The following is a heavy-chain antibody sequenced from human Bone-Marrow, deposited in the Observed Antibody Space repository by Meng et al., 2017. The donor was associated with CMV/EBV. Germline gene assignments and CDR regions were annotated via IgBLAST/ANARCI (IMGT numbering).Heavy chain of an antibody. Sequence: SETLSLTCTVSGGSISSSSYYWGWIRQPPGKGLEWIGSIYYSGSTYYNPSLKSRVTISVDTSKNQFSLKLSSVTAADTAVYYCGFDHGGRELDNWFDPWGQGTLVTVSS. D-gene: IGHD4/OR15-4a*01. CDR1: GGSISSSSYY. CDR2: IYYSGST. CDR3: GFDHGGRELDNWFDP. V-gene: IGHV4-39*01. J-gene: IGHJ5*02.